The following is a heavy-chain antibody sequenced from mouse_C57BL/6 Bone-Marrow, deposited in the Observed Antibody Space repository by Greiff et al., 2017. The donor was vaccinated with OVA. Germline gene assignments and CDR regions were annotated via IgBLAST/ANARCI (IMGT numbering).Heavy chain of an antibody. CDR3: ARPLFITTVVNYAMDY. J-gene: IGHJ4*01. V-gene: IGHV14-2*01. CDR2: IDPEDGET. CDR1: GFNIKDYY. Sequence: VQLKQSGAELVKPGASVKLSCTASGFNIKDYYMHWVKQRTEQGLEWIGRIDPEDGETKYAPKFQGKATITADTSSNTAYLQLSSLTSEDTAVYYCARPLFITTVVNYAMDYWGQGTSVTVSS. D-gene: IGHD1-1*01.